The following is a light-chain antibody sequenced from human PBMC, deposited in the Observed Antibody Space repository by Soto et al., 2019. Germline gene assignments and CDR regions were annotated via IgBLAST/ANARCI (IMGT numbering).Light chain of an antibody. CDR2: GAS. V-gene: IGKV3-20*01. Sequence: EIVLTQSPGTLSLSPGERATLSCRASQSVSSSYLAWYQQKPGQAPRLLIYGASSRATGIPDRFSGSGSGTDFTLTISRLEPEDFAVYYCQQYGNSPWTFGQGPKVEIK. CDR1: QSVSSSY. J-gene: IGKJ1*01. CDR3: QQYGNSPWT.